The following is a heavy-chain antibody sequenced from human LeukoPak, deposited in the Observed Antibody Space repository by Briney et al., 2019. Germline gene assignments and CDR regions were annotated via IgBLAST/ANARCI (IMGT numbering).Heavy chain of an antibody. D-gene: IGHD1-26*01. V-gene: IGHV3-74*01. J-gene: IGHJ4*02. Sequence: GSLRLSCAASGFPFSSYWMHWVRQAPGKGLVWVSRINSDGISTSYSDSVKGRFTISRDNAKNTLYLQMNSLRAEDTAVYYCARSMNSGSYPDYWGQGTLVTVSS. CDR2: INSDGIST. CDR1: GFPFSSYW. CDR3: ARSMNSGSYPDY.